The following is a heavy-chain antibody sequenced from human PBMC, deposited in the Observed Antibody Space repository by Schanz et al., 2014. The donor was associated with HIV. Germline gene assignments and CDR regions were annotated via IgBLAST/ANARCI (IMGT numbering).Heavy chain of an antibody. V-gene: IGHV3-30*18. J-gene: IGHJ6*02. CDR3: AKDQGYDFWSGYYNYYDMDV. CDR1: GFTFSSYG. CDR2: ISYHGRNK. D-gene: IGHD3-3*01. Sequence: VQLVESGGGVVQPGRSLRLSCAASGFTFSSYGMHWVRQAPGTGLEWEAVISYHGRNKYYADSVKGRFTITRDNSKNTLYLQMNSLRAEDTAVYYCAKDQGYDFWSGYYNYYDMDVWGQGTTVTVSS.